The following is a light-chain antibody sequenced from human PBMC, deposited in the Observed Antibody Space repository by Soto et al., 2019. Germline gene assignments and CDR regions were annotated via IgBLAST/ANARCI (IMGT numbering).Light chain of an antibody. CDR2: DVS. V-gene: IGLV2-11*01. CDR3: CSYAGTTWV. J-gene: IGLJ3*02. CDR1: SSDVGGYNY. Sequence: QSVLTQPRSVSGSPGQSVTISCTGTSSDVGGYNYVSWYQQHPGKAPKLMIYDVSKRPSGVPDRFSGSKSGNTASLTISGLQAEDEGDYYCCSYAGTTWVFGGGTKLTVL.